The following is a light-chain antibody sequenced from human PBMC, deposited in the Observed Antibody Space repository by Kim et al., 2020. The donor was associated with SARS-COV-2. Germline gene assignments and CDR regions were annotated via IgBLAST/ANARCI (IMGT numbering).Light chain of an antibody. CDR3: QQSNDWPPLT. J-gene: IGKJ1*01. V-gene: IGKV3-15*01. CDR1: QTINNR. CDR2: DAT. Sequence: PGERATLSCRASQTINNRLVWYQPKPGQAPRLLIYDATTRATGIPARFIGSGSETDFTLTISSLQSEDFAVYYCQQSNDWPPLTFGQGTKVDIK.